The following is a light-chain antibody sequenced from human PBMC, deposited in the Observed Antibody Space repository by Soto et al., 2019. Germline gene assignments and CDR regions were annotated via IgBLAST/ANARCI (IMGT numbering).Light chain of an antibody. V-gene: IGKV1-5*03. Sequence: DIPITQSPSTLSGSVGDRVTITCRASQTISSWLAWYQKKPGKAPKLLIYKASTLKSGVPSRFSGSGSGTELTISISGLKPDDCETDYGQQYQTYPWTFGQGTKVDIK. J-gene: IGKJ1*01. CDR3: QQYQTYPWT. CDR2: KAS. CDR1: QTISSW.